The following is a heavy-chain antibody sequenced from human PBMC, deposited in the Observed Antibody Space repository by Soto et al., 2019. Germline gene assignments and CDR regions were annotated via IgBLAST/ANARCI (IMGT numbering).Heavy chain of an antibody. Sequence: EVQLLESGGGLVQPGGSLRLSCAASGFTFRSNAMSWVGKAPGKGWEWVSAISGSGGSTYYADSVKGRFTISRDNSKNTLYLQMNSLRAEDTTVYYCAKGPSGVYYYYYGMDVWGQGTTVTVSS. V-gene: IGHV3-23*01. J-gene: IGHJ6*02. CDR2: ISGSGGST. CDR3: AKGPSGVYYYYYGMDV. CDR1: GFTFRSNA. D-gene: IGHD3-10*01.